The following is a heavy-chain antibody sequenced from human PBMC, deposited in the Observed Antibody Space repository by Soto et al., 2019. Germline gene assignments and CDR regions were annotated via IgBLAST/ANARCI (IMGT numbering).Heavy chain of an antibody. J-gene: IGHJ1*01. CDR3: ASEVLHSGRSAY. V-gene: IGHV4-61*01. CDR1: EGPRRSGSCC. CDR2: ISYSAST. D-gene: IGHD1-26*01. Sequence: SVMHCDTYSVAEGPRRSGSCCWSWIRQSPGKRLEWIGYISYSASTNYNPSLKSRVTISVDTSRNQVSLNLRSVTAADTAVYYCASEVLHSGRSAYWGQGTLVPVSS.